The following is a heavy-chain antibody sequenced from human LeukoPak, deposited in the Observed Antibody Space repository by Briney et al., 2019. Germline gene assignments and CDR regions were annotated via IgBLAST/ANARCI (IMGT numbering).Heavy chain of an antibody. V-gene: IGHV4-34*01. J-gene: IGHJ4*02. Sequence: SETLSLTCAVYGGSFSGYYWSWIRQPPGKGLEWIGEINHSGSTNYNPSLKSRVTISVDTSNNKFSLKLTSLTAAVTAVYYCARGYYDSSGYLRPYYFDYWGQGTLVTVSS. CDR1: GGSFSGYY. D-gene: IGHD3-22*01. CDR2: INHSGST. CDR3: ARGYYDSSGYLRPYYFDY.